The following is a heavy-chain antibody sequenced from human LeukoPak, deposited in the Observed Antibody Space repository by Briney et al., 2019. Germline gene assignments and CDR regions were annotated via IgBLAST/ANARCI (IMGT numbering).Heavy chain of an antibody. J-gene: IGHJ5*02. D-gene: IGHD3-3*01. CDR1: GGTFSSYA. CDR3: ARDRKPIFGVVTTTSNWFDP. V-gene: IGHV1-69*05. Sequence: SVKVSCKASGGTFSSYAISWVRQAPGQGLEWMGGLIPIFGTANYAQKFQGRVTITTDESPSTAYMELSSLRSEDTAVYYCARDRKPIFGVVTTTSNWFDPWGQGTLVTVSS. CDR2: LIPIFGTA.